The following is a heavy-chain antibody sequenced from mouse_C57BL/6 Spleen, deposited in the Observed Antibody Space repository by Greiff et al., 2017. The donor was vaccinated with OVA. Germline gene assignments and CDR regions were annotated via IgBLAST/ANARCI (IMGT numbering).Heavy chain of an antibody. D-gene: IGHD1-1*01. CDR1: GFTFSSYG. Sequence: EVQGVESGGDLVKPGGSLKLSCAASGFTFSSYGMSWVRQTPDKRLEWVATISSGGSYTYYPDSVKGRFTISRDNAKNTLYLQMSSLKSEDTAMYYCATPGGSSYYFDYWGQGTTLTVSS. CDR3: ATPGGSSYYFDY. V-gene: IGHV5-6*01. CDR2: ISSGGSYT. J-gene: IGHJ2*01.